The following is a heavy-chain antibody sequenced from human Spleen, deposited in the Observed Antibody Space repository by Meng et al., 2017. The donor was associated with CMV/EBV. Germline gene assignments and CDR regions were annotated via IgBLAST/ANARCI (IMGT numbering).Heavy chain of an antibody. CDR2: IYSGGST. D-gene: IGHD2/OR15-2a*01. Sequence: GESLKISCATSGLNFKIYGMHWVRQLPGKGLEWVSVIYSGGSTYYADSVKGRFTISRDNSKNTLYLQMNSLRAEDTAVYYCARDLSNGDYWGQGTLVTVSS. CDR1: GLNFKIYG. CDR3: ARDLSNGDY. V-gene: IGHV3-NL1*01. J-gene: IGHJ4*02.